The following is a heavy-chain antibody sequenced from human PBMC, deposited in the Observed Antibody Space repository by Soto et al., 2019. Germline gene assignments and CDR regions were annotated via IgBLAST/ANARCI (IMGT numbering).Heavy chain of an antibody. Sequence: EVQLVESGGGLVKPGGSLRLSCAASGFTFSNAWMNWVRQAPGKGLEWVGRIKSKTDGGTTDYAAPVKGRFTISRDDSKNTLYLQMNSLKTEDTAVYYCTTDRRGRDYYYYGMDVWGQGTTVTVSS. CDR2: IKSKTDGGTT. V-gene: IGHV3-15*07. CDR3: TTDRRGRDYYYYGMDV. J-gene: IGHJ6*02. CDR1: GFTFSNAW.